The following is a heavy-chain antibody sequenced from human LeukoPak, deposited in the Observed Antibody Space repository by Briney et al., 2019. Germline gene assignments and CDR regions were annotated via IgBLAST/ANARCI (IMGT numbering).Heavy chain of an antibody. J-gene: IGHJ6*02. CDR1: GFTFSSYG. D-gene: IGHD6-19*01. CDR3: AKDNIAVAGTDYYYYGMDV. V-gene: IGHV3-30*18. CDR2: ISYDGSNK. Sequence: PGGSLRLSCAASGFTFSSYGMHWVRQAPGKGPEWVAVISYDGSNKYYADSVKGRFTISRDNSKNTLYLQMNSLRAEDTAVYYCAKDNIAVAGTDYYYYGMDVWGQGTTVTVSS.